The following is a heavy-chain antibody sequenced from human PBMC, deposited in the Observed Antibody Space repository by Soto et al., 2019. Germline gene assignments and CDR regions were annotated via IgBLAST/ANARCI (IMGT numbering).Heavy chain of an antibody. D-gene: IGHD3-10*01. CDR3: VRDLDGSGSYYTDY. CDR2: TRPNNGNT. J-gene: IGHJ4*02. CDR1: GYTFSIYG. Sequence: QVQLVQSGAEVKKPGASVKVSCKASGYTFSIYGINWVRQAPGQGLEWMGWTRPNNGNTKYAQNLQGRVTMTTDTSTSTAYMELRRLRPDATAVYYCVRDLDGSGSYYTDYWGQGTLVTVSS. V-gene: IGHV1-18*01.